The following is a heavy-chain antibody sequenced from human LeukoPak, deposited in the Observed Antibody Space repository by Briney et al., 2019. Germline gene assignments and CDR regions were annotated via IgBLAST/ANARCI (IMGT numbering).Heavy chain of an antibody. CDR3: ARVLHKRNYDSSGYYGY. CDR2: ISVSGGST. J-gene: IGHJ4*02. D-gene: IGHD3-22*01. CDR1: EFSVGSNY. V-gene: IGHV3-23*01. Sequence: GGSLRLSCAASEFSVGSNYMTWVRQAPGKGLEWVSAISVSGGSTYYADSVKGRFTISRDNSKNTLYLQMNSLRAEDTAGYYCARVLHKRNYDSSGYYGYWGQGTLVTVSS.